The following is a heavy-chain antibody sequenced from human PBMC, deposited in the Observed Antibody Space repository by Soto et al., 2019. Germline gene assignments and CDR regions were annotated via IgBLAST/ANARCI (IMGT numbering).Heavy chain of an antibody. Sequence: SETLSLTCTVSGASVSSSSYYWGWIRQPPGKGLEWIGSIYYSGSTYYNPSLKSRVTISVDTSKNQFSLKLSSVTAADTAVYYCARLNAGTTYYHYGMDVWAQGTTVTVSS. J-gene: IGHJ6*02. V-gene: IGHV4-39*01. D-gene: IGHD1-7*01. CDR3: ARLNAGTTYYHYGMDV. CDR1: GASVSSSSYY. CDR2: IYYSGST.